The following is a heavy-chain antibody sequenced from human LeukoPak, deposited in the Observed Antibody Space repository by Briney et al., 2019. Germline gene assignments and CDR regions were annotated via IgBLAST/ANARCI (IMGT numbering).Heavy chain of an antibody. V-gene: IGHV3-23*01. Sequence: GGSLRLSCAASGFTFSSYAMSWVRQAPGKGLEWVSAISGSGGSKYYADSVKGRFTISRDDSKYTLYVQMNSLRAEDTAVYYCAKDERNWNYNLASQTYDWGQGTLVTVSS. CDR2: ISGSGGSK. J-gene: IGHJ4*02. D-gene: IGHD1-7*01. CDR1: GFTFSSYA. CDR3: AKDERNWNYNLASQTYD.